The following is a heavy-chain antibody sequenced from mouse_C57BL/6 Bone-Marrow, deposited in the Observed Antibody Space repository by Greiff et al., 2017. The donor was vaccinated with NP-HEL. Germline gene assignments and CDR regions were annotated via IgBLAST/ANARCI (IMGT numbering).Heavy chain of an antibody. CDR3: AREFFSPTGTGYWYFDV. D-gene: IGHD4-1*02. Sequence: EVHLVESGGGLVKPGGSLKLSCAASGFTFSSYAMSWVRQTPEKRLEWVATISDGGSYTYYPDNVKGRFTISRDNAKNNLYLQMSHLKSEDTAMYYCAREFFSPTGTGYWYFDVWGTGTTVTVSS. CDR2: ISDGGSYT. CDR1: GFTFSSYA. V-gene: IGHV5-4*01. J-gene: IGHJ1*03.